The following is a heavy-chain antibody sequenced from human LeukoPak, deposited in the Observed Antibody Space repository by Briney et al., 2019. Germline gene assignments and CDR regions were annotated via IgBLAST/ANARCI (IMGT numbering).Heavy chain of an antibody. D-gene: IGHD2-21*02. CDR2: ISYDGNHK. J-gene: IGHJ3*02. V-gene: IGHV3-30*18. CDR3: AKEYCRSHCPHDAFDI. Sequence: PGGSLRLSCAASGFTFSNYGMEWVRQAPGKGVEWVAVISYDGNHKYFEDSLKGRFAISRDNSKNTVYLQMKSLRAEDTAVYYCAKEYCRSHCPHDAFDIWGQGTMVTVSS. CDR1: GFTFSNYG.